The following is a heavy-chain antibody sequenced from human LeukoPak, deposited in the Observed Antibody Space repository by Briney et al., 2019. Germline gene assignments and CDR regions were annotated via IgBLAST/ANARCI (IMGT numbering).Heavy chain of an antibody. D-gene: IGHD3-10*01. J-gene: IGHJ6*03. CDR2: ISGTGRHT. CDR3: SKFRFGSFNYYMDV. V-gene: IGHV3-23*01. CDR1: GFPFDSFA. Sequence: GGSLRLSCAASGFPFDSFAMSWVRPAPGKGLEWVSSISGTGRHTNSADSVKGRFTISIDSTLFLQMISLRGGDTSVSYFSKFRFGSFNYYMDVWGKGAAVTVSS.